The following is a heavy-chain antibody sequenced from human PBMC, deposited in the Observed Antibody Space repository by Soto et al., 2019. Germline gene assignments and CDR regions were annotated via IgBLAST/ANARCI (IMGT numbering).Heavy chain of an antibody. V-gene: IGHV1-18*01. CDR2: ISAHTGSS. Sequence: ASVKVSCKASGYTFTSSGMSWVRQAPGQGLEWMGWISAHTGSSEYAQRFQGRVTMNTDRSTSTAYMELRSLRSADTAVYYCARAFVYQGSDSRGYSFDAFDFWGPGTLVTVSS. D-gene: IGHD3-22*01. CDR1: GYTFTSSG. J-gene: IGHJ3*01. CDR3: ARAFVYQGSDSRGYSFDAFDF.